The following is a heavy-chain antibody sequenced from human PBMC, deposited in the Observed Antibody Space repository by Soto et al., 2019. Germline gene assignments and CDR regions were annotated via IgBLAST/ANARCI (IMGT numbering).Heavy chain of an antibody. J-gene: IGHJ6*02. Sequence: SGTLSLPCTVSGGSISSYYWSWIRQPPGKGLEWIGYIYYSGSTNYNPSFKSRVTISVDTSKNQFSLKLSSVTAAYTAVYYCAREGVTRNYYYYGMDVWGQGTTVTVSS. V-gene: IGHV4-59*01. D-gene: IGHD2-21*02. CDR2: IYYSGST. CDR1: GGSISSYY. CDR3: AREGVTRNYYYYGMDV.